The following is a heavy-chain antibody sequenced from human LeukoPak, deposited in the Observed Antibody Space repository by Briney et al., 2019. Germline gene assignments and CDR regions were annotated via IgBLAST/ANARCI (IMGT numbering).Heavy chain of an antibody. CDR3: ARMGCSSTSCYTPTFDY. CDR2: ISSSSSTI. Sequence: GGSLRLSFAASGFTFSSYSMNWVRQAPGKGLEWVSYISSSSSTIYYADSVKGRFTISRDNAKNSLYLQMNSLRAEDTAVYYCARMGCSSTSCYTPTFDYWGQGTLVTVSS. V-gene: IGHV3-48*01. CDR1: GFTFSSYS. D-gene: IGHD2-2*02. J-gene: IGHJ4*02.